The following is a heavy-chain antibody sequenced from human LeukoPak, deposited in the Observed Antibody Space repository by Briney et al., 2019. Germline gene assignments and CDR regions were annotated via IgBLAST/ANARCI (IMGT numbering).Heavy chain of an antibody. CDR3: ARDYHYSSQHYYYCYYMDV. V-gene: IGHV1-2*02. D-gene: IGHD4-11*01. J-gene: IGHJ6*03. CDR1: GYTFTGYY. CDR2: INPNSGGT. Sequence: GASVKVSCKASGYTFTGYYMHWVRQAPGQGLEWMGWINPNSGGTNYAQKFQGRVTMTRDTSISTAYMELSRLRSDDTAVYYCARDYHYSSQHYYYCYYMDVWGKGTTVTVSS.